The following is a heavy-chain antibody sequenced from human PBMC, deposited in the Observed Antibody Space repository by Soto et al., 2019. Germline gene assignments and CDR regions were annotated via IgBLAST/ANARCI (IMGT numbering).Heavy chain of an antibody. J-gene: IGHJ4*02. V-gene: IGHV4-59*01. CDR3: ARLRGSMGIAAAGPNFDY. CDR2: IYYSGST. Sequence: QVQLQESGPGLVKPSETLSLTCTVSGGSISSYYWSWIRQPPGKGLEWIGYIYYSGSTNYNPSLKSRATIPADTSTNPFSLKRSSVTAADTAVYYCARLRGSMGIAAAGPNFDYWGQGTLVTVSS. CDR1: GGSISSYY. D-gene: IGHD6-13*01.